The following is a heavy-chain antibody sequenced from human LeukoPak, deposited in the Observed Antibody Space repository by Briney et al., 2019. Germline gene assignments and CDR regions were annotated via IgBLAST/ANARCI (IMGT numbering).Heavy chain of an antibody. CDR3: ARDMTFCSGGSCYSLGFDI. J-gene: IGHJ3*02. CDR2: ISPSSTSI. CDR1: GFTFSRYS. Sequence: GGSLRLSCAASGFTFSRYSMNWVRQAPGKGLEWISYISPSSTSIHYADSVKGRFTISRDNAKNSLYLQMNSLRDEDTAVYYCARDMTFCSGGSCYSLGFDIWGQGTMVAVSS. D-gene: IGHD2-15*01. V-gene: IGHV3-48*02.